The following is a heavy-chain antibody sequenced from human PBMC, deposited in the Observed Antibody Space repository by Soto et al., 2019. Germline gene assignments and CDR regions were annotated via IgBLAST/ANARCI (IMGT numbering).Heavy chain of an antibody. Sequence: QPGGSLRLSCAASGFTFSSYTMSWVRQAPGKGLEWVSSISASGVNTFYADSVRGRFTISRDNSKNTLYLQMNSLRAEDTAVYYCAKDRGGFAGGWDYFDYWGQGTVVTVSS. V-gene: IGHV3-23*01. CDR3: AKDRGGFAGGWDYFDY. D-gene: IGHD6-19*01. CDR1: GFTFSSYT. CDR2: ISASGVNT. J-gene: IGHJ4*02.